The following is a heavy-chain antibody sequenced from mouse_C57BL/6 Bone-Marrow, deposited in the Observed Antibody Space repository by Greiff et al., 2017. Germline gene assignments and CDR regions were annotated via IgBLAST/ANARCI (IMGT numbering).Heavy chain of an antibody. D-gene: IGHD3-3*01. CDR3: ARGLVSFDY. CDR2: IDPANGKT. J-gene: IGHJ2*01. V-gene: IGHV14-3*01. CDR1: GFNIKNTY. Sequence: VQLQQSVAELVRPGASVKLSCTASGFNIKNTYMNWVKQRPEQGLEWIGRIDPANGKTKYAPKFQGKVTINADTSSNTAYLQLSSLKSEDYAIYYCARGLVSFDYWGQGTTLTVSS.